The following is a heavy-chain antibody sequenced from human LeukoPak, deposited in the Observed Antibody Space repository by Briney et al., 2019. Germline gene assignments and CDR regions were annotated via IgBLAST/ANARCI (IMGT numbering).Heavy chain of an antibody. D-gene: IGHD2-2*01. CDR3: ARVSGYCSSTSCYDENWFDP. Sequence: ASVKVSCKASGYTFTSYGISWVRQAPGQGLEWMGWISAYNGNTNYAQKLQGRVTMTTDTSTSTAYMELRSLRSDDTAVYYCARVSGYCSSTSCYDENWFDPWGQGTLVTVSS. CDR2: ISAYNGNT. CDR1: GYTFTSYG. V-gene: IGHV1-18*04. J-gene: IGHJ5*02.